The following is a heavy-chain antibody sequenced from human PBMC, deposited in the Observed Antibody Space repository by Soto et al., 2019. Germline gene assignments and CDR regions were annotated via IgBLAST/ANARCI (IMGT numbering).Heavy chain of an antibody. CDR2: IKQDGSEK. V-gene: IGHV3-7*01. CDR1: GFTFSSYW. CDR3: ARDKRYYGSGSYRLF. Sequence: EVQLVESGGGLVQPGGSLRLSCAASGFTFSSYWMSWVRQAPGKGLEWVANIKQDGSEKYYVDSVKGRFTISRDNAKNSLYLQMNSLRAEDTAVYCCARDKRYYGSGSYRLFWGQGTLVTVSS. D-gene: IGHD3-10*01. J-gene: IGHJ4*02.